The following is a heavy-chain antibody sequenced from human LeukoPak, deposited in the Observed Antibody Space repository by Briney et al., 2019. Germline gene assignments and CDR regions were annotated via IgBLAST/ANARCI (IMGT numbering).Heavy chain of an antibody. Sequence: SETLSLTCTVSGGSISSSSYYWGWIRQPPGKGLEWIGSIYYSGSTYYNPSLKSRVTISVDTSKNQFSLKLSSVTAADTAVYYCARAVITMVRGVSTPFDYYYMDVWGKGTTVTISS. D-gene: IGHD3-10*01. CDR2: IYYSGST. V-gene: IGHV4-39*01. CDR1: GGSISSSSYY. CDR3: ARAVITMVRGVSTPFDYYYMDV. J-gene: IGHJ6*03.